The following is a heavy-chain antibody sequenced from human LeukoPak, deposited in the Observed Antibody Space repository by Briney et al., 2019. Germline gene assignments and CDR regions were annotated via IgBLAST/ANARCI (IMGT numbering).Heavy chain of an antibody. Sequence: SETLSLTCTVSGGPISSSSYYWGWIRQPPGKGLEWIGSIYYSGSTYYNPSLKSRVTISVDTSKNQFSLKLSSVTAADTAVYYCARDYYDSSGQDAFDIWGQGTMVTVSS. CDR2: IYYSGST. V-gene: IGHV4-39*07. CDR1: GGPISSSSYY. CDR3: ARDYYDSSGQDAFDI. J-gene: IGHJ3*02. D-gene: IGHD3-22*01.